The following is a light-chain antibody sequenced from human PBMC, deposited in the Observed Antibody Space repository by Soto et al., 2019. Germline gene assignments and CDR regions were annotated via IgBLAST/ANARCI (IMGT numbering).Light chain of an antibody. Sequence: EIPMTQSPATLSLSPGASATLSCRASQSVSSYLAWYQQKPGQAPRLLIYDASNRATGIPARFSGSGSGTDFTLTISRLEPEDFAVYYCQQYNTWRSISFGQGTRLEI. CDR2: DAS. J-gene: IGKJ5*01. CDR1: QSVSSY. CDR3: QQYNTWRSIS. V-gene: IGKV3-11*01.